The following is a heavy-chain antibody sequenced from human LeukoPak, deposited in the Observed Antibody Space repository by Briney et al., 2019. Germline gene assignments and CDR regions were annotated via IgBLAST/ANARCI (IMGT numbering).Heavy chain of an antibody. CDR3: ARERGYNYGIFDY. J-gene: IGHJ4*02. CDR2: IYDSRST. V-gene: IGHV4-59*01. CDR1: GGSISGDY. D-gene: IGHD5-18*01. Sequence: SETLSLTCTVSGGSISGDYWSWIRQPPGKGLEWIGYIYDSRSTNYNPSLKSRVTISVDTSKNQFSLKLSSVTAADTAVYYCARERGYNYGIFDYWGQGTLVTVSS.